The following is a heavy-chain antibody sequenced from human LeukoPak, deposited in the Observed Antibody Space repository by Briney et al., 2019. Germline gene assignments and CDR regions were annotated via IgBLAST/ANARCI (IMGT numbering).Heavy chain of an antibody. D-gene: IGHD3-9*01. J-gene: IGHJ6*03. V-gene: IGHV1-69*13. CDR3: ARDHRDYDILTGYYYPHYMDV. CDR1: GGTFSSYA. CDR2: IIPIFGTA. Sequence: SVKVSCKASGGTFSSYAISWVRQAPGQGLEWMGGIIPIFGTANYAQKFQGRVTITADESTSTAYMELSSLRSEDTAVYYCARDHRDYDILTGYYYPHYMDVRGKGTTVTISS.